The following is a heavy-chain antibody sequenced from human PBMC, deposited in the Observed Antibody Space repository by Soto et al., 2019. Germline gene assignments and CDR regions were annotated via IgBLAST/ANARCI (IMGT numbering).Heavy chain of an antibody. CDR3: ATNYGSGSTHFDN. J-gene: IGHJ4*02. V-gene: IGHV1-69*02. D-gene: IGHD3-10*01. CDR2: IIPMLGMS. Sequence: QVQLVQSGAEVKTPGSSVKVSCTASGDTFNFYTLSWVRQAPGQGLEWMGRIIPMLGMSNYAQKFQGRVTMSADKSTRTVYMVLSGRRSEDTALYYCATNYGSGSTHFDNWGQGTLVTVSS. CDR1: GDTFNFYT.